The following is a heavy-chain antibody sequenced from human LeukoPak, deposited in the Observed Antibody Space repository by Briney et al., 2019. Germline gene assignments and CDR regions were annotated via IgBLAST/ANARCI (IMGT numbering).Heavy chain of an antibody. CDR1: GYTFTSYG. J-gene: IGHJ4*02. Sequence: ASVKVSCKASGYTFTSYGISWVRQAPGQGLEWMGWISAYNGNTNYAQKLQGRVTMTTDTSTSTAYMELRSLRSDDTAVYYCARVMGVVVPAAFDYWGQGTLVTVSS. D-gene: IGHD2-2*01. CDR2: ISAYNGNT. CDR3: ARVMGVVVPAAFDY. V-gene: IGHV1-18*01.